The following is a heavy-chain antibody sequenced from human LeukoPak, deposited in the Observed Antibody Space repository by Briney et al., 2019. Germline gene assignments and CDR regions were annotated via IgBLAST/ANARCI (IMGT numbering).Heavy chain of an antibody. CDR2: ISGSGGST. CDR1: GFTFSSYA. CDR3: AKEVIVGVSFDY. D-gene: IGHD1-26*01. V-gene: IGHV3-23*01. J-gene: IGHJ4*02. Sequence: GGSLRLSCAASGFTFSSYAMSWVRQAPGKGLEWVAAISGSGGSTYYADSVKGRFTRSRDNFKNTLYLQMNSLRAEDTAVYYCAKEVIVGVSFDYWGQGTLVTVSS.